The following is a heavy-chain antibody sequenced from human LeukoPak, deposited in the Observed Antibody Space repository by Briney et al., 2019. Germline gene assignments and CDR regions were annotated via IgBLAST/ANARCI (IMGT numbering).Heavy chain of an antibody. Sequence: SETLSLTCTVSGYSISSGYYWGWIRPPPGKGLEWIGSIYHSGSTYYNPSLKSRVTISVDTSKNQFSLKLSSVTAADTAVYYCAGATRIVVVSLDYWGQGTLVTVSS. V-gene: IGHV4-38-2*02. CDR2: IYHSGST. CDR1: GYSISSGYY. J-gene: IGHJ4*02. D-gene: IGHD3-22*01. CDR3: AGATRIVVVSLDY.